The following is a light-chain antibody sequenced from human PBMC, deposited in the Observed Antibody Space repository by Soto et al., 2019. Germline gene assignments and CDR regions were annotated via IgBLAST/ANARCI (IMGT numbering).Light chain of an antibody. CDR2: GAS. V-gene: IGKV3D-11*02. J-gene: IGKJ4*02. CDR3: QQRSNWQGAT. CDR1: QSVSSD. Sequence: ETVMTQSPATLSVSPGESATLSCRASQSVSSDLAWYQQKPGQAPRLLIHGASTRATGIPARFSGSGSGTDFTLTISSLEPEDFAVYYCQQRSNWQGATFGGGTKVDIK.